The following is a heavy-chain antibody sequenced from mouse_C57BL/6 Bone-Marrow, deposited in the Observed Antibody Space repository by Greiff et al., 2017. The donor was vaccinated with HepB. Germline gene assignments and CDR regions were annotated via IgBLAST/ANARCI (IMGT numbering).Heavy chain of an antibody. J-gene: IGHJ2*01. CDR3: TTDYYKDYFDY. V-gene: IGHV14-4*01. Sequence: VQLQQSGAELVRPGASVKLSCTASGFNFKDDYMHWVKQRPEQGLEWIGWIDPENGDTEYASKFQGKATITADTSSNTAYLQLSNLTSEDTAVYYCTTDYYKDYFDYWGQGTTLTVAS. CDR1: GFNFKDDY. CDR2: IDPENGDT. D-gene: IGHD1-1*01.